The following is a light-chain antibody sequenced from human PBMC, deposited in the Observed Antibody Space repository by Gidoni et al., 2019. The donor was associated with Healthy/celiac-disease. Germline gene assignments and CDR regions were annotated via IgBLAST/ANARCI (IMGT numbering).Light chain of an antibody. CDR1: QSVSSN. Sequence: EIVMTQSPATLSVSPGERATLSCRASQSVSSNLAWYQQKPGQAPRLLIYGASTRATGIPARFSGSGSGTEFTLTISSLQSEDFAVYYCQQYNNWPPREIDPFGPGTKVDIK. CDR2: GAS. V-gene: IGKV3-15*01. J-gene: IGKJ3*01. CDR3: QQYNNWPPREIDP.